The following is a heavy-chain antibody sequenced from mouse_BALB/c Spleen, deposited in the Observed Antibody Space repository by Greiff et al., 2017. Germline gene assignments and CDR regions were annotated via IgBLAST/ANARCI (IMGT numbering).Heavy chain of an antibody. D-gene: IGHD1-1*01. CDR3: ARGYYGSSFYAMDY. V-gene: IGHV5-17*02. J-gene: IGHJ4*01. Sequence: DVMLVESGGGLVQPGGSRKLSCAASGFTFSSFGMHWVRQAPEKGLEWVAYISSGSSTIYYADTVKGRFTISRDNPKNTLFLQMTSLRSEDTAMYYCARGYYGSSFYAMDYWGQGTSVTVSS. CDR1: GFTFSSFG. CDR2: ISSGSSTI.